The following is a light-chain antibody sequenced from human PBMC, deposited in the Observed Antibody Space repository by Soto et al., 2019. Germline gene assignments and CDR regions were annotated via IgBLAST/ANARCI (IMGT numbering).Light chain of an antibody. J-gene: IGKJ4*01. CDR3: QQYYTTSLIT. CDR2: WAS. V-gene: IGKV4-1*01. Sequence: DIVMTQSPDSLAVSLGERATIDCKSSQSLLYRANNRNYLAWYQQKPGQPPKLLIYWASTRESGVPDRFSGSGSGTDFTLTISSLQAEAVAVYYCQQYYTTSLITFGGGTKVEIK. CDR1: QSLLYRANNRNY.